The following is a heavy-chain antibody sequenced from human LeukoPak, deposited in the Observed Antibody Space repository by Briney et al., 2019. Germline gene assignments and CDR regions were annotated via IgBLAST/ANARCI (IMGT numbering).Heavy chain of an antibody. CDR2: ISGSGDTT. CDR1: GFTFSDYA. D-gene: IGHD2-2*01. V-gene: IGHV3-23*01. Sequence: GGSLRLSCAASGFTFSDYAMSWVRQAPGKGLEWVSAISGSGDTTYYADSVKGRFTISRDKSKNTLYLQMNSLRAEDTAVYYCVKGWIVPGAIGGHFDYWGQGTLVTVSS. CDR3: VKGWIVPGAIGGHFDY. J-gene: IGHJ4*02.